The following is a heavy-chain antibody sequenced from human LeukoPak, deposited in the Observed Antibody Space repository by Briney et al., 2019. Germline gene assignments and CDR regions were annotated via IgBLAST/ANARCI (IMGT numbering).Heavy chain of an antibody. CDR3: TTDPATCSGGTCSDNY. V-gene: IGHV3-48*04. Sequence: GGSLRLSCAASGITFSSYAMIWVRQAPGKGLEWVSYISSGSHTIYYGDSVKGRFTISRDNAKNSLFLQMRNLRAEDTAVYYCTTDPATCSGGTCSDNYWGQGALVTVSS. CDR2: ISSGSHTI. CDR1: GITFSSYA. J-gene: IGHJ4*02. D-gene: IGHD2-15*01.